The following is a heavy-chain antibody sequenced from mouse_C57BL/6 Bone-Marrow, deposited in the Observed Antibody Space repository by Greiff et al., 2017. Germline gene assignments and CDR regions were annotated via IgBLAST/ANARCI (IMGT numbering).Heavy chain of an antibody. Sequence: EVKVVESGEGLVKPGGSLKLSCAASGFTFSSYAMSWVRQTPEKRLEWVAYISSGGDYIYYADTVKGRFTISRDNARNTLYLQMSSLKSEDTAMYYCTRVCITTVGAYWGQGTLVTVSA. J-gene: IGHJ3*01. CDR1: GFTFSSYA. CDR3: TRVCITTVGAY. D-gene: IGHD1-1*01. CDR2: ISSGGDYI. V-gene: IGHV5-9-1*02.